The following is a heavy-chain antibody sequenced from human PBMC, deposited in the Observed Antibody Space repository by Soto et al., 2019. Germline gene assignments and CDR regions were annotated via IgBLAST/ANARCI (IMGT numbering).Heavy chain of an antibody. CDR1: GFTFTNYG. J-gene: IGHJ4*02. CDR3: ATRGGDY. CDR2: INENGGRT. D-gene: IGHD6-25*01. V-gene: IGHV3-23*01. Sequence: EVQLLESGGGFIQPGESLRLSCEASGFTFTNYGMSWVRQAPGKGLKWVSSINENGGRTYYADSVKGRLTISRDKSKNTLYLQMNSVRDKDAAVYYCATRGGDYWGQGTLVTVTS.